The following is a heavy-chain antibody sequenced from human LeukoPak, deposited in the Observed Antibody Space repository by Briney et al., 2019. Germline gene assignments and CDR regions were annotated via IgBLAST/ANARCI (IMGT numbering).Heavy chain of an antibody. CDR3: ARTPITTIRGIIKDNWFDS. V-gene: IGHV4-39*07. D-gene: IGHD3-10*01. CDR2: IYYSGST. Sequence: SETLSLTCTVSGGSISSSSYYWGWIRQPPGKGLEWIGSIYYSGSTYYNPSLKSRVTISVDTSKNQFSLKLSSVTAADTAVYYCARTPITTIRGIIKDNWFDSWGQGTLVTVSS. J-gene: IGHJ5*01. CDR1: GGSISSSSYY.